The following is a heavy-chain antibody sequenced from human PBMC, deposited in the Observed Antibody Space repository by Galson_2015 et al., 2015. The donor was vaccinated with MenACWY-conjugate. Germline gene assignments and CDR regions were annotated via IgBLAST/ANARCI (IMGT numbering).Heavy chain of an antibody. V-gene: IGHV1-3*01. Sequence: SVKVSCKASGYTFTSYAMHWVRQAPGQGLEWMGWINAVNGNTKYSQKFQGRVTITMDTSASTAYMELSSLRSEDTAVYYCLILETRGATAKIFDYWGQGTLVTVSS. CDR2: INAVNGNT. CDR1: GYTFTSYA. J-gene: IGHJ4*02. D-gene: IGHD1-26*01. CDR3: LILETRGATAKIFDY.